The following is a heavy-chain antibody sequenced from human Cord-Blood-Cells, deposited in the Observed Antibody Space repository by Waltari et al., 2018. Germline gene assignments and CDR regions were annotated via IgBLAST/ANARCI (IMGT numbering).Heavy chain of an antibody. V-gene: IGHV3-30*18. Sequence: QVQLVESGGGVVQPGRSLRLSCAASGFTFSSYGMHWVRQAPGKGLEWVAVISYDGSNKYYADSVKGRFTISRDNSKNTLYLQMNSLRAEDTAVYYCAKAHYGDYSYYFDYWGQGTLVTVSS. D-gene: IGHD4-17*01. CDR1: GFTFSSYG. CDR3: AKAHYGDYSYYFDY. J-gene: IGHJ4*02. CDR2: ISYDGSNK.